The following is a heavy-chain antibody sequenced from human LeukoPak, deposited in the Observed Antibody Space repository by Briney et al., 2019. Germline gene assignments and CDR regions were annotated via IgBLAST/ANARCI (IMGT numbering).Heavy chain of an antibody. J-gene: IGHJ5*02. CDR1: GGSISSSSYY. CDR3: ARHVWGSDWFDP. Sequence: PSETLSLTCTVSGGSISSSSYYWGWIRQPPETGLEWIGSIYYSGSTYYNPSLKSRVTISVDTSKNQFSLKLSSVTAADTAVYYCARHVWGSDWFDPWGQGTLVTVSS. V-gene: IGHV4-39*01. CDR2: IYYSGST. D-gene: IGHD7-27*01.